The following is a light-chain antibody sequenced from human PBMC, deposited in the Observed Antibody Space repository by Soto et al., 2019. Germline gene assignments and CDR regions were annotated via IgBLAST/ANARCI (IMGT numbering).Light chain of an antibody. CDR3: QRYGPSPAIS. V-gene: IGKV1-9*01. Sequence: DIQLTQSPSFLSASVGDRVTITCRASQGINNYLAWYQQKPGKAPKVLIYAASTLQSGVPSRFSGSGSGTEFTLTISRLEPEDSAVYYCQRYGPSPAISFGQGTRLEIK. CDR2: AAS. CDR1: QGINNY. J-gene: IGKJ5*01.